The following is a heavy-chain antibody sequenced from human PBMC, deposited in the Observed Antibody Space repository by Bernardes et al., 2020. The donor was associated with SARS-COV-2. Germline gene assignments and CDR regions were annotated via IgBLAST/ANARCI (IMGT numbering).Heavy chain of an antibody. CDR3: PRGVFLGRSRDQSSSGMDV. V-gene: IGHV4-59*11. CDR2: VYFTGNT. D-gene: IGHD3-3*01. CDR1: GGPIGSHY. J-gene: IGHJ6*02. Sequence: SETLSLTCTVSGGPIGSHYWSWIRQSPGKGLEWIGNVYFTGNTNHNPSLRSRAIIGIDTSKSQLSLRLNSVTAADAAVYYCPRGVFLGRSRDQSSSGMDVWGEGTTGTVS.